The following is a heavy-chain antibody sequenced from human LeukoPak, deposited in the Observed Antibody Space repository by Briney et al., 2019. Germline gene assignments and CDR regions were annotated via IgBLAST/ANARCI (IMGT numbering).Heavy chain of an antibody. J-gene: IGHJ3*02. D-gene: IGHD2-21*01. Sequence: GESLQISCQGSGYSFSSFWIVWARHMPGKGLEWMGIIYPGDSDTRYNPSFQGQVTMSADKSISTTYLQWRSLRASDAAMYYCASLRSYSDAFDIWGQGTMVTVSS. CDR2: IYPGDSDT. CDR1: GYSFSSFW. V-gene: IGHV5-51*01. CDR3: ASLRSYSDAFDI.